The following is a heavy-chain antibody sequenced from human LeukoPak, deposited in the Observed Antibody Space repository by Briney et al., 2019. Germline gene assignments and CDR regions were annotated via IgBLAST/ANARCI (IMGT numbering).Heavy chain of an antibody. V-gene: IGHV3-66*01. CDR2: IYSGGST. J-gene: IGHJ6*02. CDR3: ARASPIYYYGMDV. Sequence: GGSLRLSCAASGFTVSSNYMSWVRRAPGKGLEWVSVIYSGGSTYYADSVKGRFTISRDNSKNTLYLQMNSLRAEDTAVYYCARASPIYYYGMDVWGQGTTVTVSS. CDR1: GFTVSSNY.